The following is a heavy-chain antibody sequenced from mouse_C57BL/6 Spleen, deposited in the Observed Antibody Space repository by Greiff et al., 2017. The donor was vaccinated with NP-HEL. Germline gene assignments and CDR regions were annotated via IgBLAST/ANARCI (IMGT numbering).Heavy chain of an antibody. V-gene: IGHV3-1*01. CDR3: AGGSSPWFAY. J-gene: IGHJ3*01. D-gene: IGHD1-1*01. CDR1: GYSITSGYD. CDR2: ISYSGST. Sequence: EVKLMESGPGMVKPSQSLSLTCTVTGYSITSGYDWHWIRHFPGNKLEWMGYISYSGSTNYNPSLKSRISITHDTSKNQFFLKLNSVTTEDTATYYCAGGSSPWFAYWGQWTLVTVSA.